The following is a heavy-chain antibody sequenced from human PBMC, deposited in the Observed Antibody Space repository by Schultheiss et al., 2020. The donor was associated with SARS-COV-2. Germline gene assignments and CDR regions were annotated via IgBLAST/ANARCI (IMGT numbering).Heavy chain of an antibody. CDR2: INHSGST. J-gene: IGHJ4*02. CDR1: GGSFSGYY. V-gene: IGHV4-34*01. D-gene: IGHD3-22*01. Sequence: SCAVYGGSFSGYYWSWIRQPPGKGLEWIGEINHSGSTNYNPSLKSRVTISVDTSKNQFSLKLSSVTAADTAVYYCARDSYYDRTFDYWGQGTLVTVSS. CDR3: ARDSYYDRTFDY.